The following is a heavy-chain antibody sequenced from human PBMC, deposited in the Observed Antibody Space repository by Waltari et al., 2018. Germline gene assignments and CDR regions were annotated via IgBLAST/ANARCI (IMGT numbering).Heavy chain of an antibody. J-gene: IGHJ4*02. V-gene: IGHV3-66*01. Sequence: EVQLVESGGGLVQPGGSIRLPCAASGVTVRNNYMNWVRQAPGKGLEWVSTIYSGGQTYYADYGKGRFTISRDNPKNTVYLQMNSLRPDDTAVYYCTRGVVASAAASYWGQGTLVTVSS. CDR1: GVTVRNNY. D-gene: IGHD2-2*01. CDR2: IYSGGQT. CDR3: TRGVVASAAASY.